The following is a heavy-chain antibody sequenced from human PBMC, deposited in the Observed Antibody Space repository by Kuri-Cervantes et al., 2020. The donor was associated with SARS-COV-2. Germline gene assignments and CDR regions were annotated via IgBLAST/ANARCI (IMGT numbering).Heavy chain of an antibody. V-gene: IGHV6-1*01. CDR3: ARGDAFDI. J-gene: IGHJ3*02. Sequence: SETLSLTCAISGDSVASNSAAWNWIRQSPSRGLEWLGRTYYRSRWYDDYAVSVKSRITINPDTSKNQFSLLLNSVTPEDTAVYYCARGDAFDIWGQGTMVTVSS. CDR2: TYYRSRWYD. CDR1: GDSVASNSAA.